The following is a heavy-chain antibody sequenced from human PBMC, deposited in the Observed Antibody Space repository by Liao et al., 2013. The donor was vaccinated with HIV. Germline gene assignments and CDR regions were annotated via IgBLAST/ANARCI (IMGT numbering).Heavy chain of an antibody. CDR3: ARGVIRYFDWLIDY. Sequence: QLQLQESGPGLVKPSETLSLTCTVSGGSISSSSYYWGWIRQPPGKGLEWIGSIYYSGSTYYNPSLKSRVTISVDTSKNQFSLKLSSVTAADTAVYYCARGVIRYFDWLIDYWGQGTLVTVSS. J-gene: IGHJ4*02. D-gene: IGHD3-9*01. CDR2: IYYSGST. V-gene: IGHV4-39*07. CDR1: GGSISSSSYY.